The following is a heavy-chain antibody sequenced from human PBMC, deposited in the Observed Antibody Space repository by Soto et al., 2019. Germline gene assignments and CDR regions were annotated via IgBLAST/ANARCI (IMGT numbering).Heavy chain of an antibody. CDR2: IYYSGST. CDR1: GGSISSGDYY. D-gene: IGHD5-12*01. V-gene: IGHV4-30-4*02. J-gene: IGHJ4*02. CDR3: ARARGDGYTFGY. Sequence: SDTLSLSCTVSGGSISSGDYYWSWIRQPPGKGLEWIGYIYYSGSTYYNPSLKSRVTISVDTSKNQFSLKLSSVTAADTAVYYCARARGDGYTFGYWGQGTLVIVSS.